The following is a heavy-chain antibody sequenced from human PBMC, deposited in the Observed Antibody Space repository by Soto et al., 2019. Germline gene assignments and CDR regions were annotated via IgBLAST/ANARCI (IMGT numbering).Heavy chain of an antibody. J-gene: IGHJ4*02. D-gene: IGHD2-8*02. CDR3: ARGISMLVVVQTDAPDKYYFDS. Sequence: QVQLQQWGARLLKPSEMLSLTCAVYGGSFSGYYWTWIRQPPGKGLEWIGQINHSGSTNYNPSLRSRVTISVDTSKNQFSLKLSSVTAADTAVYYCARGISMLVVVQTDAPDKYYFDSWGLGTLVTVS. CDR1: GGSFSGYY. CDR2: INHSGST. V-gene: IGHV4-34*01.